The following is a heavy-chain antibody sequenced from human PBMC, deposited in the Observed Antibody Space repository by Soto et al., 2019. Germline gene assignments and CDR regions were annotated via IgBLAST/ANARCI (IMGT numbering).Heavy chain of an antibody. CDR1: GDSVSSGAYY. J-gene: IGHJ5*02. CDR3: ARVKRSTSRLDP. V-gene: IGHV4-61*08. D-gene: IGHD1-26*01. Sequence: SETLSVTWSVSGDSVSSGAYYWSWIRQPPGKGLEWIGYVYYSGSTSYNPSLETGVTISVDTSKNQFSLKLTSVTPADTAIYYCARVKRSTSRLDPWGQGTLVTVSS. CDR2: VYYSGST.